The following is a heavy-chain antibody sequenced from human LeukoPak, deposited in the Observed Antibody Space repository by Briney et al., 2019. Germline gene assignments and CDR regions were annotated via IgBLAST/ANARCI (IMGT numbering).Heavy chain of an antibody. CDR3: ARNDAKMVTVDY. Sequence: NSSETVSLTCTVSGVSITSSSYYWGWIRQPPGKGPEWIGSIHYGANTYRNPSLKSRVTISMDTSKNHFSLSLSSVTAADTAVYYCARNDAKMVTVDYWGQGTLVTVSS. V-gene: IGHV4-39*02. CDR2: IHYGANT. D-gene: IGHD2-21*02. CDR1: GVSITSSSYY. J-gene: IGHJ4*02.